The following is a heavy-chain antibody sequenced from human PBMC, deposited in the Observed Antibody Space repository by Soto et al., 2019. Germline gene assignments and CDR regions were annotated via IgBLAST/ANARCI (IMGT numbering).Heavy chain of an antibody. J-gene: IGHJ5*02. CDR2: IYYSGST. D-gene: IGHD1-26*01. CDR3: ATQEVGGSYVYTFDP. V-gene: IGHV4-39*01. Sequence: QLQLQESGPGLVKPSETLSLTCTVSGGSISSSNYYWGWIRQPPGKGLEWIGSIYYSGSTYYNPFLKRRVTRSVDTPKNQSSLKLRSVTAADSAVYYCATQEVGGSYVYTFDPWGQGTLVTVSS. CDR1: GGSISSSNYY.